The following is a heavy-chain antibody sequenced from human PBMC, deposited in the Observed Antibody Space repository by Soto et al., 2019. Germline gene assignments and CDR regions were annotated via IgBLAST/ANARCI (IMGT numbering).Heavy chain of an antibody. Sequence: GGSLRLSCVASGIAFNSHTMYWVRQPPGKGLEWVSYISTSGSTTNYADSVRGRFTISRDNARNSLSLQMNGLRDEDTAVYYCARGRTDYAYFESWGQGTLVTVSS. V-gene: IGHV3-48*02. CDR2: ISTSGSTT. CDR3: ARGRTDYAYFES. J-gene: IGHJ4*02. D-gene: IGHD3-16*01. CDR1: GIAFNSHT.